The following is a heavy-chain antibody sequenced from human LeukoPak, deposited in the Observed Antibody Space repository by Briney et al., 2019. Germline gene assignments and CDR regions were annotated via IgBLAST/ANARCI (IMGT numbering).Heavy chain of an antibody. CDR1: GFTFSSYS. CDR2: ISSSSSYI. V-gene: IGHV3-21*01. CDR3: ARDSQRDIVVVPAAMYNY. D-gene: IGHD2-2*01. J-gene: IGHJ4*02. Sequence: GGSLRLSCAASGFTFSSYSMNWVRQAPGKGLEWVSSISSSSSYIYYADSVKGRFTISRDNAKNPLYLQMNSLRAEDTAVYYCARDSQRDIVVVPAAMYNYWGQGTLVTVSS.